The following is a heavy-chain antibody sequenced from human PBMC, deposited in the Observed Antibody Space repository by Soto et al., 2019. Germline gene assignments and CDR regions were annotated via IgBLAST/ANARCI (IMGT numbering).Heavy chain of an antibody. CDR3: ARVGHVVVVTAALDY. CDR2: VNPSGGHT. J-gene: IGHJ4*02. V-gene: IGHV1-46*01. D-gene: IGHD2-21*02. Sequence: QVQLMQSRAEVKKPGASVKVSCKASGDTFSDYYIHWVRQAPGQVLEWMGTVNPSGGHTTYSQHFLGRVTMTRDTSTSTLHMELTSLTSEDTAVYYCARVGHVVVVTAALDYWGQGTLVTVSS. CDR1: GDTFSDYY.